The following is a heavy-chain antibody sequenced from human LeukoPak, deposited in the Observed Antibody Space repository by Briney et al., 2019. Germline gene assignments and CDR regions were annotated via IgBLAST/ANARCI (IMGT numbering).Heavy chain of an antibody. CDR2: INPGGDT. CDR3: GRGTRVLPRSTIDI. D-gene: IGHD1-14*01. Sequence: ASVKVSCKASGFNFNDHYMHWVRQAPGQGLEWMGMINPGGDTNYAQKFQGRVAMTRETSTGTVSMELSSLRSEDAAVFYCGRGTRVLPRSTIDIWGQGTVVTVSS. V-gene: IGHV1-46*02. CDR1: GFNFNDHY. J-gene: IGHJ3*02.